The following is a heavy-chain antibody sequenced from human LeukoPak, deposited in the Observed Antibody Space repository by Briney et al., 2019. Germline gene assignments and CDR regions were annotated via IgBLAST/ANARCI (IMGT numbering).Heavy chain of an antibody. CDR3: AKGWVRGGNAFDI. J-gene: IGHJ3*02. Sequence: GGSLRLSCAASGFKFEECAMHWVRQVPGKGLEWVSSISWHSVSLAYADSVKGRFTISRDNAKNSLYLEMSSLRDEDTALYYCAKGWVRGGNAFDIWGQGTMVTVSS. V-gene: IGHV3-9*01. CDR2: ISWHSVSL. CDR1: GFKFEECA. D-gene: IGHD3-10*01.